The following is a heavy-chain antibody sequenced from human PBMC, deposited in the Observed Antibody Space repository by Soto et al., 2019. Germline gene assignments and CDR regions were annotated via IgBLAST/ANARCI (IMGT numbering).Heavy chain of an antibody. CDR2: IYYSGST. J-gene: IGHJ5*02. CDR3: ARVDKQWLAGDWFDP. V-gene: IGHV4-30-4*01. CDR1: GGSISSGDYY. D-gene: IGHD6-19*01. Sequence: PSETLSLTCTVSGGSISSGDYYWSWIRQPPGKGLEWIGYIYYSGSTYYNPSLKSRVTISVDTSKNQFSLKLSSVTAADTAVYYCARVDKQWLAGDWFDPWGQGTLVTVSS.